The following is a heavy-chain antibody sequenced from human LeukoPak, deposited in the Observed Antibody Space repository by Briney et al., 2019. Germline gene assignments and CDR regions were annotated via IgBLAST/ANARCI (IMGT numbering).Heavy chain of an antibody. V-gene: IGHV3-7*03. Sequence: GGSLRLSCAASGFTFSIYWMSWVRQAPGKGLEWVANMKQDGSEKYYVDSVKGRFTISRGNAKNSLFLQMNSLRDEDTAFYYCARGDGPTVTADYFQNWGQGTLVTVS. J-gene: IGHJ1*01. CDR3: ARGDGPTVTADYFQN. CDR1: GFTFSIYW. CDR2: MKQDGSEK. D-gene: IGHD4-17*01.